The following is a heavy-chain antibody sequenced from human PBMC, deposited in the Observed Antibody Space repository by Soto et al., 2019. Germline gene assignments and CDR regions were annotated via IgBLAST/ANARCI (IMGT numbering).Heavy chain of an antibody. J-gene: IGHJ4*02. Sequence: EVQLVESGGGLVKPGGSLRLSCAASGFTFSNAWMSWVRQAPGKGLEWVGRIKRKVDGGATDYAAPVKGRFTISRDDSENTLYVQMNSLKTEDTAVYYCAAGTGTTDFDDWGQGTLVTVSS. V-gene: IGHV3-15*01. CDR2: IKRKVDGGAT. CDR1: GFTFSNAW. CDR3: AAGTGTTDFDD. D-gene: IGHD1-1*01.